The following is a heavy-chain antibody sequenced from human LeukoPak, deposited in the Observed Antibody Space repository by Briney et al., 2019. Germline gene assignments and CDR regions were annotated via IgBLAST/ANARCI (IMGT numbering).Heavy chain of an antibody. CDR3: ARSLIIPTAVTNWLDP. V-gene: IGHV1-2*02. CDR2: IIPNTGGT. CDR1: VYTFTGYY. Sequence: ASVKVSCKASVYTFTGYYIHWVRHAPGHGLEWMGWIIPNTGGTNYAQKFKGRVTMTSDTSISTSYMELTNLGSDDTAVYFCARSLIIPTAVTNWLDPWGPGTLVTVSS. J-gene: IGHJ5*02. D-gene: IGHD6-13*01.